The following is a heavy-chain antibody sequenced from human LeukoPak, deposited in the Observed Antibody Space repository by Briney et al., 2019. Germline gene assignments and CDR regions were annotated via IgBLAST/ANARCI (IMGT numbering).Heavy chain of an antibody. V-gene: IGHV5-51*01. CDR1: GYSFSSYW. CDR2: IYPGDSDT. D-gene: IGHD6-13*01. Sequence: GESLKISCQGSGYSFSSYWIGWVRQMPGKGLEWMGIIYPGDSDTRYSPSFQGQVTISADKSISTAYLQWSSLKASDTAMYYCARAGIAAAGTDSAEYFQHWGQGTLVTVSS. CDR3: ARAGIAAAGTDSAEYFQH. J-gene: IGHJ1*01.